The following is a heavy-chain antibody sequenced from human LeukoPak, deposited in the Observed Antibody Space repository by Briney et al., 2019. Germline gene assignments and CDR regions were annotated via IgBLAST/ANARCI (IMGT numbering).Heavy chain of an antibody. CDR1: GFTFSSYW. D-gene: IGHD2-8*01. Sequence: GGSLRLSCAASGFTFSSYWMSWVRQAPGKGLEWVADIKEDGSDKYYVDSVKGRFTISRDNAKNSLYLQMNSLRAEDTAVYYCAKNGHSLDSWGQGTLVTVSS. CDR3: AKNGHSLDS. CDR2: IKEDGSDK. J-gene: IGHJ4*02. V-gene: IGHV3-7*01.